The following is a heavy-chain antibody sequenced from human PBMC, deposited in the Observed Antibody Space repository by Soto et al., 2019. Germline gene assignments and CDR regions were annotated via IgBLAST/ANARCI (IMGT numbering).Heavy chain of an antibody. D-gene: IGHD4-4*01. CDR2: IIPIIGII. CDR1: GGTFSTYP. CDR3: AGDPDSHYNDSHASSYP. J-gene: IGHJ5*02. V-gene: IGHV1-69*04. Sequence: QVQLVQSGAEVKKPGSSVKVSCKASGGTFSTYPITWVRQAPGQGLEWMGRIIPIIGIINYAQKFQGRVTISADKSTDTAYMELTGLRSDDTAVYYCAGDPDSHYNDSHASSYPWGQGTLVTVSS.